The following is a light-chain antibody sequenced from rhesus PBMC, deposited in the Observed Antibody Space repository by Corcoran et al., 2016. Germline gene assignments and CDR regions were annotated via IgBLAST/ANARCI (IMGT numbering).Light chain of an antibody. J-gene: IGKJ1*01. CDR2: GAS. CDR1: QSVSSS. CDR3: QQYNNWPRT. V-gene: IGKV3-42*03. Sequence: EIVMTQSPATLSLSPGDRATLSCRASQSVSSSLAWYQQKPGQAPRLLIFGASSRATGIPDRFSGSGSGTEFTLTISSLEPEDFASYYCQQYNNWPRTFGQGTKVEI.